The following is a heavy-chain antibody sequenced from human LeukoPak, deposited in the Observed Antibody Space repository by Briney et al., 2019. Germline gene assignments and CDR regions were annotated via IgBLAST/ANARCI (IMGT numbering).Heavy chain of an antibody. V-gene: IGHV3-74*01. CDR3: ARGGRYAYFLDY. J-gene: IGHJ4*02. CDR1: EFTFSNYW. D-gene: IGHD3-16*01. Sequence: PGGSLRLSCTTSEFTFSNYWMHWVRQVPGKGLVWVSRIDTDGTTTDYADSVKGRFTISRDNAKNTLYLQMNSLRADDTAVYYCARGGRYAYFLDYWGQGTLVTVSS. CDR2: IDTDGTTT.